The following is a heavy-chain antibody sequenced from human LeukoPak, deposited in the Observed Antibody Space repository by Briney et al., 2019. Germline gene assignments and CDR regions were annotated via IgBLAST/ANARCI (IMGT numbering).Heavy chain of an antibody. CDR2: ISWNSGSI. D-gene: IGHD4-23*01. J-gene: IGHJ4*02. CDR3: AKAEGFFGGYYDH. V-gene: IGHV3-9*01. Sequence: GGSLRLSCAASGFTFSSYAMSWVRQAPGKGLEWVSGISWNSGSIGYADSVKGRFTISRDNAKNSLYLQMNSLRAEDTAFYYCAKAEGFFGGYYDHWGQGTLVTVSS. CDR1: GFTFSSYA.